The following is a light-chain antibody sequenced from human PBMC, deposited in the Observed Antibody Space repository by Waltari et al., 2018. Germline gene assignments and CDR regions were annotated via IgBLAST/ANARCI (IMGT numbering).Light chain of an antibody. Sequence: DIQMTQSPPSVSASVGDRVTITCRASQGIRSWLSWYQQKPGKAPKLLIYATSNLQSGVPSRFSGSGSGTEFTLTIDSLQPDDFATYYCQQYNRFSPFGQGTNVEVK. V-gene: IGKV1-12*01. CDR2: ATS. J-gene: IGKJ1*01. CDR1: QGIRSW. CDR3: QQYNRFSP.